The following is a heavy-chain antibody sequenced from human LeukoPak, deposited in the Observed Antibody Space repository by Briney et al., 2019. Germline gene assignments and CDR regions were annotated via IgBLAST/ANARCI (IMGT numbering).Heavy chain of an antibody. J-gene: IGHJ4*02. Sequence: GGSLRLSCAASGFTFSSYGMHWVRQAPGKGLEWVAFIRYDGSNKYYADSVKGRFTISRDNSKNTLYLQMNSLRAEDTAVYYCAKDYRTVPTYFDYWGQGTLVTVSS. CDR3: AKDYRTVPTYFDY. D-gene: IGHD2-2*01. CDR2: IRYDGSNK. CDR1: GFTFSSYG. V-gene: IGHV3-30*02.